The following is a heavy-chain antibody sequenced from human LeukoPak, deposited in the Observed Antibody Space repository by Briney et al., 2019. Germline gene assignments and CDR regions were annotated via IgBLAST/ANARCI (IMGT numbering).Heavy chain of an antibody. J-gene: IGHJ4*02. CDR2: ITPYNGNT. CDR1: GYTFISYG. V-gene: IGHV1-18*01. D-gene: IGHD2-15*01. CDR3: ARLNSAANFLDY. Sequence: GASVKVSCKASGYTFISYGVSWVRQAPGQGLDWMGWITPYNGNTDYVQKVQGRVTMTADTSTSTVYMELRSLISDDTAVYYCARLNSAANFLDYWGQGTLVTVSS.